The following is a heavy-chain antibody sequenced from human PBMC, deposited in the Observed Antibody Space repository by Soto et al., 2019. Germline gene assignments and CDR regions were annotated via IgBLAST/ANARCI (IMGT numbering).Heavy chain of an antibody. J-gene: IGHJ5*02. Sequence: QVQLVQSGGEVKKPGASVKVSCKASGYTFTSYGITWVRQAPGQGLEYLGWISTYNGNTDFAQKVQNRVTLTTATSTSTAYMELRSLRPDDTAVYYCARAKVLITPNWFDPWGQGTLVTVSS. CDR1: GYTFTSYG. D-gene: IGHD3-16*01. V-gene: IGHV1-18*01. CDR2: ISTYNGNT. CDR3: ARAKVLITPNWFDP.